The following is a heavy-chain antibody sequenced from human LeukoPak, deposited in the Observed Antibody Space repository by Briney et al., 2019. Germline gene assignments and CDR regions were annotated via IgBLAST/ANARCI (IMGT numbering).Heavy chain of an antibody. Sequence: PGGSLRLSCAASGFTFSSYSMNWVRQAPGKGLEWVSSISSSSSYIYYADSVKGRFTISRDNAKNSLYLQMNSLRAEDTAVYYCARGVGYYDSSGYYWGQGTLVTVSS. D-gene: IGHD3-22*01. CDR3: ARGVGYYDSSGYY. CDR1: GFTFSSYS. V-gene: IGHV3-21*01. CDR2: ISSSSSYI. J-gene: IGHJ4*02.